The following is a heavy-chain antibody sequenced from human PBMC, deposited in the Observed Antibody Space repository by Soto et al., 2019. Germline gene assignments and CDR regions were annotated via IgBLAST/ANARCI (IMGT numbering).Heavy chain of an antibody. CDR2: ISYDGSNK. CDR3: ARAETRSFYGDPLDY. Sequence: PGGSLRLSCAASGFTFSSYAMHWFRQAPGKGLEWVAVISYDGSNKYYADSVKGRFTIPRDNSKNTLYLQMNSLRAEDTAVYYCARAETRSFYGDPLDYWGQGTLVTVSS. D-gene: IGHD4-17*01. J-gene: IGHJ4*02. V-gene: IGHV3-30-3*01. CDR1: GFTFSSYA.